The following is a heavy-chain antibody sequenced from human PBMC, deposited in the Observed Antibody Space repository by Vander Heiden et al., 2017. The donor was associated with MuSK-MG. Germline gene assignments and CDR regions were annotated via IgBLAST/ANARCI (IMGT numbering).Heavy chain of an antibody. CDR1: GFTFSSYA. CDR3: AKFKSVLLWFGELMDY. V-gene: IGHV3-23*01. CDR2: ISGSGGST. D-gene: IGHD3-10*01. Sequence: EVQLLESGGGLVQPGGSLRLSGAASGFTFSSYAMSWVRQAPGKGLEWVSAISGSGGSTYYADSVKGRFTISRDNSKNTLYLQMNSLRAEDTAVYYCAKFKSVLLWFGELMDYWGQGTLVTVSS. J-gene: IGHJ4*02.